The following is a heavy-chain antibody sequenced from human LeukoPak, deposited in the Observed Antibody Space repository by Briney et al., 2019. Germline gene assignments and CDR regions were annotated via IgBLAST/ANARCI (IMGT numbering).Heavy chain of an antibody. CDR1: GGSISNSY. Sequence: PSETLSLTCNVSGGSISNSYWNWIRQPAGKGLEWIGRSHTSGSTYYIPSLKRRVTMSLDTSNNHFSLELTSVTAADTALYYCARGLNQYYFDSWGQGILVTVSS. V-gene: IGHV4-4*07. J-gene: IGHJ4*02. CDR3: ARGLNQYYFDS. D-gene: IGHD1-14*01. CDR2: SHTSGST.